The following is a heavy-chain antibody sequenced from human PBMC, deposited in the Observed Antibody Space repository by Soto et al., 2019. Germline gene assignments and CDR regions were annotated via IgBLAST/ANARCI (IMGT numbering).Heavy chain of an antibody. V-gene: IGHV4-61*01. CDR1: GASVSSAKYY. CDR3: ARVENDSSGYPKKWFDY. D-gene: IGHD3-22*01. CDR2: IYYSWST. J-gene: IGHJ4*02. Sequence: QVQLQESGPGLVKPSETLSLTCTVSGASVSSAKYYWSWIRQLPGKGLEWIGDIYYSWSTNYNPSVKSRLSISLDKSKNQFSLMLTSVTAADTAVYYCARVENDSSGYPKKWFDYWGQGSLVTVSS.